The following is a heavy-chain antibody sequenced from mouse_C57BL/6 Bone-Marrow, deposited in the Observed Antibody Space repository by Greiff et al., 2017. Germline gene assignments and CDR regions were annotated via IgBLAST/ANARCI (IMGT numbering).Heavy chain of an antibody. J-gene: IGHJ2*01. CDR1: GYTFTSYG. CDR3: ARRTTVVPLDY. CDR2: IYPRSGNT. Sequence: VQLQQSGAELARPGASVKLSCKASGYTFTSYGISWVKQRTGQGLEWIGEIYPRSGNTYYNEKFKGKATLTADKSSSTAYIELLSLTSDDSAVYFCARRTTVVPLDYWGQGTTLTVSS. V-gene: IGHV1-81*01. D-gene: IGHD1-1*01.